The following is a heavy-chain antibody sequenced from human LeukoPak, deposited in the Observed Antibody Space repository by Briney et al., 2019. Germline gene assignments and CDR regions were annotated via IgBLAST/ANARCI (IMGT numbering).Heavy chain of an antibody. D-gene: IGHD5-12*01. J-gene: IGHJ6*02. V-gene: IGHV6-1*01. CDR2: TYYRSRWYN. Sequence: SQTLSLTCAISGDSVSSNSAAWIWIRQSPSRGLEWLGRTYYRSRWYNDYAVSAKSRITINPDTSKNQFSLQLNSVTPEDSAVYYCARATGGVDVWGQGTTVTVSS. CDR3: ARATGGVDV. CDR1: GDSVSSNSAA.